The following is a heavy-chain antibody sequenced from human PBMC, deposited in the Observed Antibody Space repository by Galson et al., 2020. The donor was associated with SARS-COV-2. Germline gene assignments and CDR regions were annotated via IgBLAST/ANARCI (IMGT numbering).Heavy chain of an antibody. D-gene: IGHD1-26*01. CDR3: AKSACVVGATSSSACFDS. CDR1: GFTFSSYT. J-gene: IGHJ4*02. V-gene: IGHV3-21*01. CDR2: IDSSSYYI. Sequence: GGSLRLSCAASGFTFSSYTMNWVRQAPGEGLEWVSSIDSSSYYIYYADSVKGRFTISRDNAKNSLYLQMNSLRAEDTAVYFCAKSACVVGATSSSACFDSWGQGTLITVSS.